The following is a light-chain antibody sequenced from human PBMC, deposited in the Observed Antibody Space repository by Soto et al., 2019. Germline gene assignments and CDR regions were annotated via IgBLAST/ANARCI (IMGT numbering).Light chain of an antibody. CDR3: QQYNNWPLT. J-gene: IGKJ4*01. V-gene: IGKV3-15*01. Sequence: VMTQAPATLSVSPGERATLSCRASQSVGSDLAWYQQKPGQGPRLLIYGAFNRATGVPARFRGSGSGTEFTLTISSLQSEDFAVYYCQQYNNWPLTFGGGTKVEIK. CDR1: QSVGSD. CDR2: GAF.